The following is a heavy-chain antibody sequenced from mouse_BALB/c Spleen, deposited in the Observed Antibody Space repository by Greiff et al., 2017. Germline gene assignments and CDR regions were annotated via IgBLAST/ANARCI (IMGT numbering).Heavy chain of an antibody. CDR2: ISSGSSTI. CDR3: ARCSYYGSSYGMAY. Sequence: DVQLVESGGGLVQPGGSRKLSCAASGFTFSSFGMHWVRQAPEKGLEWVAYISSGSSTIYYADTVKGRFTISRDNPKNTLFLQMTSLRSEDTAMYYCARCSYYGSSYGMAYWGQGTLVTVSA. J-gene: IGHJ3*01. CDR1: GFTFSSFG. D-gene: IGHD1-1*01. V-gene: IGHV5-17*02.